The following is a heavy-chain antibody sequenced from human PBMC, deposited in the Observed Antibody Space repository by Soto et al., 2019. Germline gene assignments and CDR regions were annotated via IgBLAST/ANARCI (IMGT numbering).Heavy chain of an antibody. D-gene: IGHD2-8*01. Sequence: QVHLVESGGGVVQPGMSLRLSCAASGLSFSGYAMHWVRQPPGKGLEGVATISSDGRNKYYADSLKGRFIISRDDSTKTLFLHIDSLSPEDTAVYNCVRVCYTYSLGSGFDPWGLGTLVTVSS. CDR2: ISSDGRNK. V-gene: IGHV3-30*04. J-gene: IGHJ5*02. CDR1: GLSFSGYA. CDR3: VRVCYTYSLGSGFDP.